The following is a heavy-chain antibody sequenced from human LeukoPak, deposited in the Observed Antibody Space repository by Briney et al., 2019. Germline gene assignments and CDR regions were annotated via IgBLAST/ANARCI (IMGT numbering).Heavy chain of an antibody. J-gene: IGHJ4*02. CDR1: GFSFSRYG. CDR2: IQTDGNTK. Sequence: GGSLRLSCAASGFSFSRYGIHWVRQAPGKGLEWVTFIQTDGNTKYYANSVRGRFTITRDNSKNTVSLQMNSLRAEDAGIYYCAREESSLVLGGLGYWCQGTLVSVSS. D-gene: IGHD6-13*01. CDR3: AREESSLVLGGLGY. V-gene: IGHV3-30*02.